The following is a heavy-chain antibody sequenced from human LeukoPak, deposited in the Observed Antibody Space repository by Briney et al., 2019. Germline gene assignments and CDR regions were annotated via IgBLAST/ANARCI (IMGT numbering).Heavy chain of an antibody. J-gene: IGHJ4*02. V-gene: IGHV3-33*08. Sequence: GSLRLSCAASGFTFSDYGMHWVRQAPGKGLEWVAVLWYDGTNKYYADSVEGRFTISRDNSKNTLYLQMNSLRAEDTAVYYCARTRYNSGGGDYWGQGTRVTVSP. CDR1: GFTFSDYG. CDR3: ARTRYNSGGGDY. D-gene: IGHD6-19*01. CDR2: LWYDGTNK.